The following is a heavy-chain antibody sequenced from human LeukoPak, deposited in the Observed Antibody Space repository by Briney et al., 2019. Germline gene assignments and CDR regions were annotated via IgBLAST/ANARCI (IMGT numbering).Heavy chain of an antibody. J-gene: IGHJ1*01. CDR1: GLTFSDAW. D-gene: IGHD6-25*01. CDR3: TKDLPLSGAKFFQH. CDR2: IKSKIDGGTT. V-gene: IGHV3-15*01. Sequence: SGGSLRLSCTVSGLTFSDAWLTWVRQAPGKGLEWVGHIKSKIDGGTTQHAAPVKDRFTISRDDSKNTLHLQMNSLKTEDTAVYFCTKDLPLSGAKFFQHWGQGTLVTVSS.